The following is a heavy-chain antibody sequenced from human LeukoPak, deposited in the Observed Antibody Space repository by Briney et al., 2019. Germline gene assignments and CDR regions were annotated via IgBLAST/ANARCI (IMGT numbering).Heavy chain of an antibody. CDR2: ISSSGYYI. Sequence: PGGSLRLSCAASGFTFSSYTMNWVRQAPGKGLEWVSSISSSGYYIYYADSVKGRFTISRDNAKNSLYLQMNSLRAEDTAVYYCARDRASDYWGQGTLVTVSS. CDR1: GFTFSSYT. CDR3: ARDRASDY. V-gene: IGHV3-21*01. J-gene: IGHJ4*02.